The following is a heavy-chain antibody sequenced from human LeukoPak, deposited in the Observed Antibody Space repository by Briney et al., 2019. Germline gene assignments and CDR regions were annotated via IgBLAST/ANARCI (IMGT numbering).Heavy chain of an antibody. CDR2: ISSSGSTI. J-gene: IGHJ4*02. CDR1: GFTFSSYE. CDR3: AKGSAWSHGYFDY. D-gene: IGHD6-19*01. Sequence: GGSLRLSCAASGFTFSSYEMNWVRQAPGKGLEWVSYISSSGSTIYYADSVKGRFTISRDNAKNSLYLQMNSLRAEDTAIYYCAKGSAWSHGYFDYWGQGTLVTVSS. V-gene: IGHV3-48*03.